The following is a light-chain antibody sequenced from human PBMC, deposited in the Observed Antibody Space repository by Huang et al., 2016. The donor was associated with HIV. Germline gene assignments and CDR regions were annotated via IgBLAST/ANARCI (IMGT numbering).Light chain of an antibody. CDR2: GAS. CDR1: QSVTNY. J-gene: IGKJ1*01. V-gene: IGKV1-39*01. CDR3: QQSYVVPLT. Sequence: DIQMTQSPPSLSASVGDRVTITCRASQSVTNYLNWYQQKPGKAPNLLIFGASNLQSGVPSRLSGSVSGTDFTLTISSLEPEDFATYYCQQSYVVPLTFGQGTKVEIK.